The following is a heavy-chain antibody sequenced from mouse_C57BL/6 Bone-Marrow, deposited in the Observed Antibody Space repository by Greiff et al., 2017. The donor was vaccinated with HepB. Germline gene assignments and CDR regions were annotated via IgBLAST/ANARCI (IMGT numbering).Heavy chain of an antibody. V-gene: IGHV1-64*01. CDR1: GYTFTSYW. Sequence: QVQLQQPGTELVKPGASVKLSCKASGYTFTSYWMHWVKQRPGQGLEWIGMIHPNSGSTNYNEKFKSKATLTVDKSSSTAYMQLSSLTSEDSAVYYCAIYGSSLSWFAYWGQGTLVTVSA. J-gene: IGHJ3*01. D-gene: IGHD1-1*01. CDR2: IHPNSGST. CDR3: AIYGSSLSWFAY.